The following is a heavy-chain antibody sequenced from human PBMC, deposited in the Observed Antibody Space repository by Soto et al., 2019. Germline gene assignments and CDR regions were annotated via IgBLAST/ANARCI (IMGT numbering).Heavy chain of an antibody. CDR1: GYTFTSYD. D-gene: IGHD2-15*01. CDR3: ARGRYCSGGSCSYDAFDI. V-gene: IGHV1-8*01. J-gene: IGHJ3*02. Sequence: ASVKVSCKASGYTFTSYDINWVRQATGQGLEWMGWMNPNSGNTGYAQKFQGRVTMTRNTSISTAYMELSSLRSEDTAVYYCARGRYCSGGSCSYDAFDIWGQGTMVTVSS. CDR2: MNPNSGNT.